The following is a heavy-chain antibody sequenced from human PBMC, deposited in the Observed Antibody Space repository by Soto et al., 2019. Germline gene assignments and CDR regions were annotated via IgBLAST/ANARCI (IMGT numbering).Heavy chain of an antibody. J-gene: IGHJ4*02. CDR2: ISGSTSGT. V-gene: IGHV3-23*01. Sequence: GGSLRLSCAASGFAFSSYAMSWARQAPGKGLEWVSSISGSTSGTYYADAVKGRFTISRDNSNNTLYLQMNSLRAEDTAVYYYAKDRGFIDPFDYWGQGALVTVSS. CDR1: GFAFSSYA. D-gene: IGHD3-16*02. CDR3: AKDRGFIDPFDY.